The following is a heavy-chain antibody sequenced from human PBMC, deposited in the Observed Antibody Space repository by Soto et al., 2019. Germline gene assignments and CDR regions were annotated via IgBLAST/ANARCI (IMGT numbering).Heavy chain of an antibody. D-gene: IGHD4-17*01. Sequence: SETLSLTCAVSGGAISSGGYYWSWIRQHPGKGLEWIGYIYYSGSTYYNPSLKSRVTISVDTSKNQFSLKLSSVTAADTAVYYGPRAHYGDLFDYWGQGNLVTVSS. CDR2: IYYSGST. CDR1: GGAISSGGYY. J-gene: IGHJ4*02. V-gene: IGHV4-31*11. CDR3: PRAHYGDLFDY.